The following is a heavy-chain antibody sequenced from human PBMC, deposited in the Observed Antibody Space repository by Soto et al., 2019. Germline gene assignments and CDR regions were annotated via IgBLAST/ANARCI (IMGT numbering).Heavy chain of an antibody. CDR1: GFNLSDSA. CDR3: SRPYSSGLNWLDP. D-gene: IGHD6-19*01. J-gene: IGHJ5*02. V-gene: IGHV3-73*01. CDR2: IRTKVNSYET. Sequence: EVQLVESGGGLVQPGGSLKLSCAASGFNLSDSAMHWVRQASGQGLEWLGRIRTKVNSYETAYAASVKGRFIISRDDSKNTAYLQMNSLETEDTAVYYCSRPYSSGLNWLDPGGQGTLVTVSS.